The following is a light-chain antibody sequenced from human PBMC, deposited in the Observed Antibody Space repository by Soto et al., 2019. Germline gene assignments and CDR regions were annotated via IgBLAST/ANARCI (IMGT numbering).Light chain of an antibody. V-gene: IGKV1-5*01. Sequence: DIQMTQSPATLSASVGDRVTITCRASQSISSWLAWYQQKPGKVPKLLIDDASSLESGVPSRFSGSGSGTEFTLTISSLQPDDFATYYCQQLNSYLLFGGGTKV. CDR1: QSISSW. CDR2: DAS. CDR3: QQLNSYLL. J-gene: IGKJ4*01.